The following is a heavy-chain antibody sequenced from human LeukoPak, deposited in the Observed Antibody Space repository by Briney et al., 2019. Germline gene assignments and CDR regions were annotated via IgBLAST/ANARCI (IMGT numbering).Heavy chain of an antibody. CDR3: ARVLRYCSGGNCYSGGLGYMDV. J-gene: IGHJ6*03. D-gene: IGHD2-15*01. CDR1: GFTFSSYG. Sequence: GGSLRLSCAASGFTFSSYGMHWVRQAPGKGLEWVAFKQNDGSTTFYAESVKGRFTISRDNSKNSLFLQMNSLRAEDTAVYYCARVLRYCSGGNCYSGGLGYMDVWGKGTTVTISS. CDR2: KQNDGSTT. V-gene: IGHV3-30*02.